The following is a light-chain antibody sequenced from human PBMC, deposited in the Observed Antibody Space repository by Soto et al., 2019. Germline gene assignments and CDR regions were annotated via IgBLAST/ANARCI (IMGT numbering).Light chain of an antibody. CDR2: LSSDGSH. CDR1: SGHSSYA. V-gene: IGLV4-69*01. CDR3: QNWGTGIVV. J-gene: IGLJ2*01. Sequence: QPVLTQSPSASASLGASVKLTCTLSSGHSSYAIAWHQQQPEKGPRYLMKLSSDGSHSKGDGIPDRFSGSSSGAERYLTISSLQSEDEAYYYCQNWGTGIVVFGGGTKLTVL.